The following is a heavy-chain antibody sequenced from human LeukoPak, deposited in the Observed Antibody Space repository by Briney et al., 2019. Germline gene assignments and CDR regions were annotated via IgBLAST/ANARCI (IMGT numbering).Heavy chain of an antibody. V-gene: IGHV4-59*01. CDR3: AKAAKYYYGSETYYYFDY. CDR2: IYHSGTS. J-gene: IGHJ4*02. D-gene: IGHD3-10*01. Sequence: SETLSLTCTVSSASISTYYWSWIRQPPGKGLEWVGYIYHSGTSNYNPSLKSRVTMSVDTSKSQFSLSLSSVTTADTAVYFCAKAAKYYYGSETYYYFDYWGQGILVTVSS. CDR1: SASISTYY.